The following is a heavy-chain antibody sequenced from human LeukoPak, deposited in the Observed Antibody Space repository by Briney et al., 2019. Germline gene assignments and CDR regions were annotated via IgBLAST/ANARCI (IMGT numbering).Heavy chain of an antibody. Sequence: GGSLRLSCAASGFTFSSYGMYWVRQAPGKGLEWVSYISSSGSTIYYADSVKGRFTISRDNAKNSLYLQMNSLRAEDTAVYYCARGYYGSGSYSNGGFDYWGQGTLVTVSS. V-gene: IGHV3-48*04. J-gene: IGHJ4*02. D-gene: IGHD3-10*01. CDR1: GFTFSSYG. CDR3: ARGYYGSGSYSNGGFDY. CDR2: ISSSGSTI.